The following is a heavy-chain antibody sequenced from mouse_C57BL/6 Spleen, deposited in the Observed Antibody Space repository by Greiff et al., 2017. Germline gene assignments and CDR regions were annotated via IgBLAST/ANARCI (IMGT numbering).Heavy chain of an antibody. D-gene: IGHD2-1*01. J-gene: IGHJ1*03. CDR2: IYPSDSET. CDR3: ARSNAGKSRYFDV. CDR1: GYTFTSYW. Sequence: QVQLQQPGAELVRPGSSVKLSCKASGYTFTSYWMDWVKQRTGQGLEWIGNIYPSDSETHYNQKFKDKATLTVDKSSSTAYMQLSSLTSEDSAVYCCARSNAGKSRYFDVWGTGTTVTVAS. V-gene: IGHV1-61*01.